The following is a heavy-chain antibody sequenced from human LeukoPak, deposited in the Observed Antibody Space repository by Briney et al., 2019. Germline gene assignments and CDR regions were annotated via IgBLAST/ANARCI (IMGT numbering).Heavy chain of an antibody. CDR2: ITITDYGA. V-gene: IGHV3-23*01. J-gene: IGHJ4*02. CDR3: AREAWRPYLAY. D-gene: IGHD3-3*01. Sequence: PGGSLRLSCAASGFIFRTHAMIWLRQAPGKGLEWLSTITITDYGAYYIDSGRGRFTMSRDNSKDELYLEMNSLRVEDTAVYYCAREAWRPYLAYWGQGALVTVSS. CDR1: GFIFRTHA.